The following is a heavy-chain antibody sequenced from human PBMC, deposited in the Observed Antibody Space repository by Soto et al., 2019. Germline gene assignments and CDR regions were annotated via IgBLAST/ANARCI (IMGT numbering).Heavy chain of an antibody. J-gene: IGHJ5*02. CDR1: GGSVSSGTYY. CDR2: ISNSGST. D-gene: IGHD1-20*01. Sequence: QVQLQESGPGLVKPSETLSLTCIVSGGSVSSGTYYWTWIRQPPGKGLEWIGYISNSGSTNYNPSLKSRVTISADTSTNQFSLKLNSVTAADTAVYYCARGGMGRLSITGTPQFDPWGQGTLVTVSS. V-gene: IGHV4-61*01. CDR3: ARGGMGRLSITGTPQFDP.